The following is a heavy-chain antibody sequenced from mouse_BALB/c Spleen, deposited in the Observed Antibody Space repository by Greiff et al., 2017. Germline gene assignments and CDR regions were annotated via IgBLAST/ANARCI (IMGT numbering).Heavy chain of an antibody. V-gene: IGHV1-82*01. Sequence: VQLVESGPELVKPGASVKISCKASGYAFSSSWMNWVKQRPGQGLEWIGRIYPGDGDTNYNGKFKGKATLTADKSSSTAYMQLSSLTSVDSAVYFCAKGLRPIDYWGQGTTLTVSS. J-gene: IGHJ2*01. CDR1: GYAFSSSW. D-gene: IGHD1-2*01. CDR2: IYPGDGDT. CDR3: AKGLRPIDY.